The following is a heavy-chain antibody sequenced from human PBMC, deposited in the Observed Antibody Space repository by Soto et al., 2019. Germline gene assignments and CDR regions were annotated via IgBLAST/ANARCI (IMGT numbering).Heavy chain of an antibody. V-gene: IGHV3-30*18. D-gene: IGHD4-17*01. CDR3: AKDRGYGDYGDYYGMDV. J-gene: IGHJ6*02. CDR1: GFTFSSYG. Sequence: GGSLRLSCAASGFTFSSYGMHWVRQAPGKGLEWVAVISYDGSNKYYADSVKGRFTISRDNSKNTLYLQMNSLRAEDTAVYYCAKDRGYGDYGDYYGMDVWGQWTTVTVSS. CDR2: ISYDGSNK.